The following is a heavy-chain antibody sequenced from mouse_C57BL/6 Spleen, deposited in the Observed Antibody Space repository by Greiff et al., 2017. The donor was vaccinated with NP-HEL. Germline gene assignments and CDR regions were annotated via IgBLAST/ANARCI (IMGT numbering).Heavy chain of an antibody. D-gene: IGHD4-1*01. CDR2: IDTSDSYT. J-gene: IGHJ2*01. CDR1: GYTFTSYW. CDR3: ARGGTGALDY. V-gene: IGHV1-69*01. Sequence: QVQLQQPGAELVMPGASVKLSCKASGYTFTSYWMHWVKQRPGQGLEWIGEIDTSDSYTNYNQKFKGKFTLTVDKSSSTAYMQLSSLTSGDTAVYYCARGGTGALDYWGQGTTLTVSS.